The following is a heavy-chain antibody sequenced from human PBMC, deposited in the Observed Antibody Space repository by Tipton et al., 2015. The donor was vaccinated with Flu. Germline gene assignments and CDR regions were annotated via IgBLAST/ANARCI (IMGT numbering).Heavy chain of an antibody. CDR2: IHYSGSP. Sequence: LRLSCTVSGYSMRSDYFWGWIRQPPGKGLEWIGNIHYSGSPHYNPSLKSRVTISVDSSKNQFSLRLSSVTAADPAVYYCARLTYYYGSGTSDCWGQGTLLTVSS. J-gene: IGHJ4*02. V-gene: IGHV4-38-2*02. D-gene: IGHD3-10*01. CDR1: GYSMRSDYF. CDR3: ARLTYYYGSGTSDC.